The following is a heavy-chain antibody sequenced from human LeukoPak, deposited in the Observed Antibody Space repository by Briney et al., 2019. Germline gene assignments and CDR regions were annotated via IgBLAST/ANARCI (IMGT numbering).Heavy chain of an antibody. D-gene: IGHD4-17*01. CDR1: GFTVSSNS. J-gene: IGHJ4*02. Sequence: GGSLRLSCTVSGFTVSSNSMSWVRQAPGKGLEWVSFIYSDNTHYSDSVKGRFTISRDNSKNTLYLQMNSLRAEDTAVYYCAKDRSHSPTDYWGQGTLVTVSS. CDR3: AKDRSHSPTDY. V-gene: IGHV3-66*03. CDR2: IYSDNT.